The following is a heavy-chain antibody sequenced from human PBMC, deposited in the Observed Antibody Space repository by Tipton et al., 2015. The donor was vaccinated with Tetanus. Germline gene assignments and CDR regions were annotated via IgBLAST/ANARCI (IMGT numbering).Heavy chain of an antibody. CDR1: GGSIGNYF. CDR2: IFASGDT. J-gene: IGHJ4*02. V-gene: IGHV4-4*07. D-gene: IGHD5-24*01. Sequence: TLSLTCTISGGSIGNYFWIWVRQPAGKGLEWIGRIFASGDTNYNPSLKSRVRMSVDTSKNQFSLRLTSVTAADTAVYYCARESVLLDGGFDCWGQGTLVSVSS. CDR3: ARESVLLDGGFDC.